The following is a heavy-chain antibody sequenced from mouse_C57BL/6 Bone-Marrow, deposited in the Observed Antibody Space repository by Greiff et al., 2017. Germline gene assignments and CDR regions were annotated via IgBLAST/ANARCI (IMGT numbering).Heavy chain of an antibody. CDR2: ISGGGGNT. J-gene: IGHJ4*01. CDR1: GFTFSSYT. Sequence: EVKLVESGGGLVKPGGSLKLSCAASGFTFSSYTMSWVRQTPEKRLEWVATISGGGGNTYYPDSGKGRFTISRDNAKNTLYLQMSSLRSEDTSLYYCARQCYYYGSSNYYAMDYWGQGTSVTVSS. V-gene: IGHV5-9*01. CDR3: ARQCYYYGSSNYYAMDY. D-gene: IGHD1-1*01.